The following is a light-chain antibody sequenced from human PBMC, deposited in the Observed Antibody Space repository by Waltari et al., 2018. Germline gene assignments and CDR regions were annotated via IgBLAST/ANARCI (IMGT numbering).Light chain of an antibody. CDR2: KNN. Sequence: ISCNGSSSNIGSNYVYWYQQFPGTAPKLLIFKNNQRPSGVPDRFSDSKSGTSASLAINGLRSEDEADYHCAAWDDSLSGLVLGGGTKVTVL. J-gene: IGLJ3*02. CDR3: AAWDDSLSGLV. CDR1: SSNIGSNY. V-gene: IGLV1-47*01.